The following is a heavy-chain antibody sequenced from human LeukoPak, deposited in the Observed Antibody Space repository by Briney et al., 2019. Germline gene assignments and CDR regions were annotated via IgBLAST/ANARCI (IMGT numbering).Heavy chain of an antibody. V-gene: IGHV3-48*01. CDR3: ARAYCSSTSCYRYMDV. J-gene: IGHJ6*03. Sequence: ETLSLTCTVSGGSISSYYWSWIRQPPGKGLEWVSYISSSSTTTYYADSVKGRFTISRDNAKNSLYLQMNSLRAEDTAVYYCARAYCSSTSCYRYMDVWGKGTTVTVSS. D-gene: IGHD2-2*01. CDR2: ISSSSTTT. CDR1: GGSISSYY.